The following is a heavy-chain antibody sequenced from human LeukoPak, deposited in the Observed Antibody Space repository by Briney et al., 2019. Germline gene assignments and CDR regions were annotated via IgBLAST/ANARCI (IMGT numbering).Heavy chain of an antibody. CDR1: GGSFSGYY. CDR3: ARETSGWGDYFDY. CDR2: INHSGST. J-gene: IGHJ4*02. Sequence: PSETLSLTCAVSGGSFSGYYWSWIRQPPGKGLEWIGEINHSGSTNYNPSLKSRVTISVDTSKNQFSLKLSSVTAADTAVYYCARETSGWGDYFDYWGQGTLVTVSS. D-gene: IGHD6-19*01. V-gene: IGHV4-34*01.